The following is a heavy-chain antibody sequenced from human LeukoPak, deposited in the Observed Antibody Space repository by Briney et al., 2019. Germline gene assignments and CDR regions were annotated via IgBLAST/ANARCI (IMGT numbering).Heavy chain of an antibody. Sequence: GGSLRLSCAASGFTFSSYAMSWVRQAPGKGLEWVSAISGSGGSTYYADSVKGRFTISRDNTKNTLYLQMSSLRAEDTAVYFCVKDSSGYNWFDPWGQGTLVTVSS. D-gene: IGHD6-19*01. CDR3: VKDSSGYNWFDP. CDR2: ISGSGGST. CDR1: GFTFSSYA. V-gene: IGHV3-23*01. J-gene: IGHJ5*02.